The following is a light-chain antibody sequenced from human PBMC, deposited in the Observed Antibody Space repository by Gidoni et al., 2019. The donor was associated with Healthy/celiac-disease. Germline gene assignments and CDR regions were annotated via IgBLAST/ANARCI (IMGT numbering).Light chain of an antibody. CDR2: GNS. CDR1: SSNSAAAYE. J-gene: IGLJ2*01. CDR3: QSYDSSLSVV. V-gene: IGLV1-40*01. Sequence: RVTITCNGSSSNSAAAYEVHWYQQLPGTAVKHRIDGNSNRPSGVPYRFTGSKSGTSATLAITGHQAEDEADYYCQSYDSSLSVVFGGGTKLTVL.